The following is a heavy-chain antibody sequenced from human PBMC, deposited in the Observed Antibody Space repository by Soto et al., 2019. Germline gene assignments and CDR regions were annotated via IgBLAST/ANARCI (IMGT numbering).Heavy chain of an antibody. CDR2: IYHSGST. CDR1: GGSISSGGYS. V-gene: IGHV4-30-2*01. J-gene: IGHJ5*02. CDR3: ARDVGYCSSTSCVNWFDP. D-gene: IGHD2-2*01. Sequence: SETLSLTCAVSGGSISSGGYSWSWIRQPPGKGLEWIGYIYHSGSTYYNPSLKSRVTISVDRSKNQFSLKLSSVTAADTAVYYCARDVGYCSSTSCVNWFDPWGQGTLVTVSS.